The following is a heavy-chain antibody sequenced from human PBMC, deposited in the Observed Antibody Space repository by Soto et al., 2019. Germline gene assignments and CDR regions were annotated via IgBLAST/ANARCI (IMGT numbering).Heavy chain of an antibody. CDR3: ASEVISSWYSTESSGYFDY. Sequence: QVQLQESGPGLVKPSQTLSLTCTVSGGSISSGGYYWSWIRQHPGKGLEWLGYIYYSGSTYYNPSLKSRVTISVDTSKNQFSLKLSSVTAADTAVYYCASEVISSWYSTESSGYFDYWGQGTLVTVSS. V-gene: IGHV4-31*03. CDR2: IYYSGST. J-gene: IGHJ4*02. CDR1: GGSISSGGYY. D-gene: IGHD6-13*01.